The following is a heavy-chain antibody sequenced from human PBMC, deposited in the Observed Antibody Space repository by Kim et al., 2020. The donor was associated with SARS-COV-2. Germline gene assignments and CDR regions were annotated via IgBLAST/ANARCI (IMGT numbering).Heavy chain of an antibody. CDR3: TRVVEGAAGLCDY. CDR1: GFSLSNYW. CDR2: ISSDGITV. D-gene: IGHD1-26*01. V-gene: IGHV3-74*01. Sequence: GGSLRLSCAASGFSLSNYWMHWVRQAPGKGLVWVSRISSDGITVNYADSVKGRFTIPRDNTRNTLYLQMNSLRADDTAVYYCTRVVEGAAGLCDYWGQGT. J-gene: IGHJ4*02.